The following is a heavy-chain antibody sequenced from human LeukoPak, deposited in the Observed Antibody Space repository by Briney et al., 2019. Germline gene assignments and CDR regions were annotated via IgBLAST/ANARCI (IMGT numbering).Heavy chain of an antibody. V-gene: IGHV4-30-4*01. D-gene: IGHD5-18*01. Sequence: SETLSLTCTVSGGSISSGDYYWSWIRQPPGKGLEWIGDIYYSGSTYYNPSLKSRVTISVDTSKNQFSLKLSSVTAADTAVYYCAREGAYSYGQRLIDYWGQGTLVTVSS. CDR3: AREGAYSYGQRLIDY. J-gene: IGHJ4*02. CDR1: GGSISSGDYY. CDR2: IYYSGST.